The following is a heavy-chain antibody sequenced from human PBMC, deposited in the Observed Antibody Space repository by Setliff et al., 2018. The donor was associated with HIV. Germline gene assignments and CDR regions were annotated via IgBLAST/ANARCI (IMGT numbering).Heavy chain of an antibody. J-gene: IGHJ4*02. Sequence: LRLSCAVSGFTFSSYAMHWVRQAPGTGLEWVAVIWSDGNNKWYADSVKGRFTISRDNSKNTLYLQMNSLTAEDTAVYYCAKVDNGHCTSASCRDFDYWGQGTLVTVSS. CDR1: GFTFSSYA. CDR2: IWSDGNNK. V-gene: IGHV3-33*06. CDR3: AKVDNGHCTSASCRDFDY. D-gene: IGHD2-2*03.